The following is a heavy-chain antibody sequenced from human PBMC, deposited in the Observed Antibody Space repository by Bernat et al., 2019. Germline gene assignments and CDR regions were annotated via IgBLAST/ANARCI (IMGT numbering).Heavy chain of an antibody. J-gene: IGHJ6*02. D-gene: IGHD6-19*01. CDR1: GYTFTSYG. V-gene: IGHV1-18*01. Sequence: QVQLVQSGAEVKKPGASVKVSCKASGYTFTSYGISWVRQAPGQGLEWMGWISAYNGNTNYAQKLQGRVTRTTDTSTSTAYMELRSLRSDDTAVYYCAREVRPTLGAGKWIYGMDVWGQGTTVTVSS. CDR2: ISAYNGNT. CDR3: AREVRPTLGAGKWIYGMDV.